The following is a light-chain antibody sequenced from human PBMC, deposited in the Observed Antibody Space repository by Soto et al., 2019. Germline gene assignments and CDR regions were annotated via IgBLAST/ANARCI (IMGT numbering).Light chain of an antibody. J-gene: IGKJ3*01. CDR1: QSVSSY. CDR2: DAS. V-gene: IGKV3-11*01. CDR3: QQRSNWPRLFT. Sequence: EIVLTQSPATLSLSPGERATLSCRASQSVSSYLAWYQQKPGQAPRLLIYDASNRATGIPARFSGSGSGTDFTLTISSLEPEDFAVYYCQQRSNWPRLFTFGPG.